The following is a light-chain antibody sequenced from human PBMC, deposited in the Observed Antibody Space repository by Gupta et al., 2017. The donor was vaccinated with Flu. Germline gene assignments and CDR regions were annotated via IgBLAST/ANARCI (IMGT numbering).Light chain of an antibody. CDR2: GSN. CDR1: SSNIGSNT. J-gene: IGLJ1*01. Sequence: GSSSNIGSNTVNWYQQVPGTSPKLLIYGSNQRPSGVPDRFAGSKSGTSASLAISGLQSEDEADYYCAAWDDSLNGHYVFGTGTKVTVL. CDR3: AAWDDSLNGHYV. V-gene: IGLV1-44*01.